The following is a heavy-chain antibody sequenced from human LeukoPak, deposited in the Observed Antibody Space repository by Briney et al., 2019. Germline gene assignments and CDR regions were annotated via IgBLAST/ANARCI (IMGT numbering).Heavy chain of an antibody. V-gene: IGHV1-69*13. CDR2: IIPIFGTA. J-gene: IGHJ6*02. CDR3: ASFDPYYYDSSGYLSMGMDV. D-gene: IGHD3-22*01. Sequence: ASVKVSCKASGGTFSSYAISWVRQAPGQGLEWMGGIIPIFGTANYAQKFQGRVTITADESTSTAYMELSSLRSEDTAVYYCASFDPYYYDSSGYLSMGMDVWGQGTTVTVSS. CDR1: GGTFSSYA.